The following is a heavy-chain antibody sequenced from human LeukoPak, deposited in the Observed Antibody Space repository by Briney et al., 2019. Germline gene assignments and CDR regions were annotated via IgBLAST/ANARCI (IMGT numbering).Heavy chain of an antibody. J-gene: IGHJ4*02. V-gene: IGHV3-73*01. CDR2: IRSKANSYAT. CDR3: ARVGVDYSGNIIKYYFDY. Sequence: GGSLRLSCAASGFTFGGSAMHWVRQASGKGLEWVGRIRSKANSYATAYAASVKGRFTISRDDSKNTAYLQMNSLKTEDTAVYYCARVGVDYSGNIIKYYFDYWGQGTLVTVSS. CDR1: GFTFGGSA. D-gene: IGHD4-23*01.